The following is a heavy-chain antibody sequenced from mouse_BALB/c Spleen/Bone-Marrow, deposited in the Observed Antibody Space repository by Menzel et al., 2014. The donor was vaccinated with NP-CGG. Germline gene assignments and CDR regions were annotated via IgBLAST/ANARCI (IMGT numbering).Heavy chain of an antibody. Sequence: EVQLVESGPELVKPGASVKISCKASGYTFTDYNMHWVKQSHGKSLEWIGYIYPYNGGTGYNQKFKSKATLTVDNSSSTAYMELRSLTSEDSAVYYCARRFITTAAWFAYWGRGTLVTVSA. V-gene: IGHV1S29*02. CDR1: GYTFTDYN. J-gene: IGHJ3*01. CDR3: ARRFITTAAWFAY. D-gene: IGHD1-2*01. CDR2: IYPYNGGT.